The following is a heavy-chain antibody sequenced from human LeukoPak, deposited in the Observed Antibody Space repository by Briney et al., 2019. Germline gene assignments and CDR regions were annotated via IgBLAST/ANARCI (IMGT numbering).Heavy chain of an antibody. CDR2: ISPGGSAT. Sequence: GESLKISCKASGYSFTDNWVAWVRQMPGKGLEWMGTISPGGSATTYSPSFQGHVTISVDNSINTAYLQWSSLKASDTAIYYCAKYLRWLNSPDPPEDHWRQGTLVTVSS. J-gene: IGHJ4*02. CDR1: GYSFTDNW. V-gene: IGHV5-51*01. CDR3: AKYLRWLNSPDPPEDH. D-gene: IGHD5-18*01.